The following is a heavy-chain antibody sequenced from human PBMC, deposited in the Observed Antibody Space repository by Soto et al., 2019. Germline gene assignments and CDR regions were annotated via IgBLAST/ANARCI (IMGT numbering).Heavy chain of an antibody. CDR2: ISGSGGST. J-gene: IGHJ4*02. D-gene: IGHD6-19*01. CDR1: GFTFSSYA. Sequence: EVQLLESGGGLVQPGGSLRLSCAASGFTFSSYAMSWVRQAPGKGLEWVSAISGSGGSTYYADSVKGRFTISRDNSKNTLYLQMNSLRAEDTAVYYCAKTGEWLVPQDYYFDYWGQGTLVTVSS. V-gene: IGHV3-23*01. CDR3: AKTGEWLVPQDYYFDY.